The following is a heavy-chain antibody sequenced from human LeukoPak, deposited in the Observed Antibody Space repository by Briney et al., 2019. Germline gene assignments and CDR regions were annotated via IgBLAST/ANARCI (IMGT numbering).Heavy chain of an antibody. CDR1: GFTFSSYG. J-gene: IGHJ4*02. CDR2: ISYDGSNK. V-gene: IGHV3-30*03. CDR3: ATKTVGASYFDY. D-gene: IGHD1-26*01. Sequence: GRSLRLSCAASGFTFSSYGMHWVRQAPGKGLEWVAVISYDGSNKYYADSVKGRFTISRDNSKNTLYLQMNSLRAEDTAVYYRATKTVGASYFDYWGQGTLVTVSS.